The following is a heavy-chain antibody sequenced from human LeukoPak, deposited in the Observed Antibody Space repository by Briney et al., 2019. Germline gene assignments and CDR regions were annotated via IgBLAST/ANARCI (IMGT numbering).Heavy chain of an antibody. CDR1: GFSLSTSGVG. CDR2: IYWDDDK. V-gene: IGHV2-5*02. Sequence: SGPTLVNPTQTLTLTCTFSGFSLSTSGVGVGWIRQPPGKALEWLALIYWDDDKRYSPSLKSRLTIAKDTSKNQVVLTMTNMDPVDTATYYCAHRRGIAVAGPFDYWGQGTLVTVSS. D-gene: IGHD6-19*01. CDR3: AHRRGIAVAGPFDY. J-gene: IGHJ4*02.